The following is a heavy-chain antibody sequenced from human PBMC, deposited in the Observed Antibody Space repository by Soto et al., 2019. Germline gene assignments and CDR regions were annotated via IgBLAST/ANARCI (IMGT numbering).Heavy chain of an antibody. V-gene: IGHV1-3*05. J-gene: IGHJ5*02. CDR1: GYTFTSYA. CDR2: INAGNGNT. Sequence: QVQLVQSGAEKKKPGASVKVSCKASGYTFTSYAIHWVRQAPGQRLEWMGWINAGNGNTKYSQKFQGRVTITRDTSASPPYIELSSMGSEDTAMYYCPRGFPLWFDPWGQGTGVTVSS. CDR3: PRGFPLWFDP.